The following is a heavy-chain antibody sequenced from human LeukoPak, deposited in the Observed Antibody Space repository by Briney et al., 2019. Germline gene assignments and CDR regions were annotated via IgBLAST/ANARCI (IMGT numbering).Heavy chain of an antibody. V-gene: IGHV1-69*13. CDR3: ARPVGQYYFDS. CDR2: IIPIFGTP. CDR1: RGTFSSYA. D-gene: IGHD2/OR15-2a*01. J-gene: IGHJ4*02. Sequence: SVKVSCKASRGTFSSYAINWVRQAPGQGLEWMGGIIPIFGTPNYAQKFQGRVAITADESTSTAYMELTSLRSDDTATYFCARPVGQYYFDSWGQGTLVTVSS.